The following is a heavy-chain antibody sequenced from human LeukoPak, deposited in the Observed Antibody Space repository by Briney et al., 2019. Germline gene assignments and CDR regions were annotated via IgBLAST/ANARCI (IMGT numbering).Heavy chain of an antibody. Sequence: GSLRLSCVALEFAFSRHAMHWLRQAPGKGLDWVAAIWRDSSEKHYADSVKGRFTVSRDNSKSTLYLEMNSLRAEDTAIYYCARHSSGTNYFDPLDWWGQGTPVTVSS. CDR2: IWRDSSEK. J-gene: IGHJ4*02. D-gene: IGHD1-26*01. CDR3: ARHSSGTNYFDPLDW. V-gene: IGHV3-33*01. CDR1: EFAFSRHA.